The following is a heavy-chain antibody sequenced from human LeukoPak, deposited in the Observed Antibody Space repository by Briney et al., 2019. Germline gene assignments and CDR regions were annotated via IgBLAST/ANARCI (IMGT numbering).Heavy chain of an antibody. Sequence: GGSLRLSCAASGFTFSSYSMNWVRQAPGKGLEWVSSISSSSSYIYYAGSVKGRFTISRDNAKNSLYLQMNSLRAEDTAVYYCARGLSGSYGMDVWGQGTTVTVSS. V-gene: IGHV3-21*01. CDR1: GFTFSSYS. J-gene: IGHJ6*02. CDR2: ISSSSSYI. D-gene: IGHD3-10*01. CDR3: ARGLSGSYGMDV.